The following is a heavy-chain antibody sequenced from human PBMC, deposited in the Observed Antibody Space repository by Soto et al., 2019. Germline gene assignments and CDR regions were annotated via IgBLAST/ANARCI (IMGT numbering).Heavy chain of an antibody. CDR1: GFTFTSYA. D-gene: IGHD3-22*01. J-gene: IGHJ3*01. CDR2: INAGNGNT. Sequence: ASVKVSCKASGFTFTSYAMHWVRQAPGQRLEWMGWINAGNGNTKYSQKLQGRVTIIRDTSASTAYMELSSLRSEDTAVYYCARTFGESSGYYAFDAWGQGTMVTVSS. CDR3: ARTFGESSGYYAFDA. V-gene: IGHV1-3*01.